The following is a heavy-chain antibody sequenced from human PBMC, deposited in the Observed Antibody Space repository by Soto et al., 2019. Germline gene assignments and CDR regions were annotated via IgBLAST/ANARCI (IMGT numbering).Heavy chain of an antibody. V-gene: IGHV4-61*01. Sequence: QVQLQESGPGLVKPSETLSLTCTVSGGSVSSGSYYWSWIRQPPGKGLEWIGYIYYSGSTNYNPSLKSRVTISVDTSKNQFSLKLSSVTAADTAVYYCARWVRVSPSGYYTGHIDYWGQGTLVTVSS. J-gene: IGHJ4*02. D-gene: IGHD3-3*01. CDR2: IYYSGST. CDR3: ARWVRVSPSGYYTGHIDY. CDR1: GGSVSSGSYY.